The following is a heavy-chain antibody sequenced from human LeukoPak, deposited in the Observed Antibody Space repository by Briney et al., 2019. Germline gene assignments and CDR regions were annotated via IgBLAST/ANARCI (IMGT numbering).Heavy chain of an antibody. Sequence: PGGSLRLSCAASGFTVSQNYMSWVRQSPGKGLEWIGEITYDGRTKYNPSLRSRVSISVDTSKIQFSLNLTSVTAADTAVYYCARETSQKGAHYMDVWGKGTTVTISS. CDR1: GFTVSQNY. V-gene: IGHV4-34*01. CDR2: ITYDGRT. D-gene: IGHD3-16*01. J-gene: IGHJ6*03. CDR3: ARETSQKGAHYMDV.